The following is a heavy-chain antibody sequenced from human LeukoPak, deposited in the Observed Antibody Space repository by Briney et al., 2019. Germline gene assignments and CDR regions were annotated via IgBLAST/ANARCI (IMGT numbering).Heavy chain of an antibody. D-gene: IGHD2-2*03. CDR3: AKTISGYCSRTSCLNWFDP. Sequence: GGSLRLSCAASGFTFSSYAMSWVRQAPGKGLEWVSTISDSGSTYYADSVKGRFTISRDNAKNTVYLQMYSLRAEDTAVYFCAKTISGYCSRTSCLNWFDPWGQGTLVTVSS. J-gene: IGHJ5*02. V-gene: IGHV3-23*01. CDR2: ISDSGST. CDR1: GFTFSSYA.